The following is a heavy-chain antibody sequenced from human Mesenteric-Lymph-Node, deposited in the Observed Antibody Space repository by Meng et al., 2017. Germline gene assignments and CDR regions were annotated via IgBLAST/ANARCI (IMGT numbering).Heavy chain of an antibody. CDR1: GGAFTAYY. CDR2: VTHSGST. V-gene: IGHV4-34*01. Sequence: VQLQQWAAGLLKPPGTLSLPCAVYGGAFTAYYWTWTRQAPGKGPEWIVEVTHSGSTPYNPSLASRVSISVDKPKKQFSLTLNSVTAADTAVYYCAKGRANYFGSKHNYFDSWGQGTLVTVSS. J-gene: IGHJ5*01. CDR3: AKGRANYFGSKHNYFDS. D-gene: IGHD3-10*01.